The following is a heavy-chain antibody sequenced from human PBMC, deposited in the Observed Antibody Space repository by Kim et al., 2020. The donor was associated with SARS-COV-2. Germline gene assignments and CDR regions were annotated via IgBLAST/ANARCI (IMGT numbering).Heavy chain of an antibody. CDR2: IDSDGGST. CDR1: GFTFSSYW. D-gene: IGHD3-10*01. Sequence: GGSLRLSCAASGFTFSSYWMHWVRQTPGKGLVWVSRIDSDGGSTRYADSVKGRFTISRDNAKDTLYLQMDSLGAEDTGVYFCARNPYPYGSGSQSRTCVDFWGQGTLVTVSS. J-gene: IGHJ4*02. V-gene: IGHV3-74*01. CDR3: ARNPYPYGSGSQSRTCVDF.